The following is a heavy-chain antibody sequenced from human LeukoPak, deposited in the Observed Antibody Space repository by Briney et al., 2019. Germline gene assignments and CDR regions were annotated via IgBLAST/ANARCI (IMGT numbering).Heavy chain of an antibody. CDR1: GYTFTGYY. CDR3: ARSLMYYDILTGSGNWFDP. J-gene: IGHJ5*02. Sequence: ASVKVSCKASGYTFTGYYMHWVRQAPGQGLEWMGWINPNSGGTNYAQKFQGRVTMTRDTSISTAYMELSRLRSDDTAVYYCARSLMYYDILTGSGNWFDPWGQGTLVTVSS. V-gene: IGHV1-2*02. CDR2: INPNSGGT. D-gene: IGHD3-9*01.